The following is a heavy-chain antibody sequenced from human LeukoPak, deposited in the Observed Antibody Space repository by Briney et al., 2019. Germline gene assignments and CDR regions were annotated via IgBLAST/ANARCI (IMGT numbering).Heavy chain of an antibody. V-gene: IGHV3-23*01. D-gene: IGHD3-22*01. CDR3: AKDLRITMIVVVPEPDAFDI. J-gene: IGHJ3*02. Sequence: GGSLRLSCAASGFTFSSYAMSGVRQAPGKGLEWVSAISGSGGSTYYADSVKGRFTISRDNSKNTLYLQMNSLRAEDTAVYYCAKDLRITMIVVVPEPDAFDIWGQGTMVTVSS. CDR2: ISGSGGST. CDR1: GFTFSSYA.